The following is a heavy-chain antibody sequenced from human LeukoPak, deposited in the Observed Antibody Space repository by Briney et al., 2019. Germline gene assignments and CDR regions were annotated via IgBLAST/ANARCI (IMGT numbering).Heavy chain of an antibody. V-gene: IGHV4-59*01. D-gene: IGHD2-2*01. CDR2: IYYSGST. CDR1: GGSISSYY. Sequence: SETLSLTCNVSGGSISSYYWSWIRQPPGKGLEWIGYIYYSGSTNYNPSLKSRVTISVDTSKNQFSLKLSSVTAADTAVYYCARGQVPAANPYYYYGMDVWGQGTTVTVSS. CDR3: ARGQVPAANPYYYYGMDV. J-gene: IGHJ6*02.